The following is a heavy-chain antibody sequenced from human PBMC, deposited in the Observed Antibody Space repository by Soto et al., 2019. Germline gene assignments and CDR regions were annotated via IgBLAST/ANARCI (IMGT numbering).Heavy chain of an antibody. CDR1: GGTFSSYA. Sequence: QVQLVQSGAEVKKPGSSVKVSCKASGGTFSSYAISWVRQAPGQGLEWMGGIIPIFGTANYAQKFQGRVTITADESTSTADMELSSLRSEDTAVYDCARSNPDSYYDSSGYYKYLDYWGQGTLVTVSS. D-gene: IGHD3-22*01. V-gene: IGHV1-69*01. J-gene: IGHJ4*02. CDR3: ARSNPDSYYDSSGYYKYLDY. CDR2: IIPIFGTA.